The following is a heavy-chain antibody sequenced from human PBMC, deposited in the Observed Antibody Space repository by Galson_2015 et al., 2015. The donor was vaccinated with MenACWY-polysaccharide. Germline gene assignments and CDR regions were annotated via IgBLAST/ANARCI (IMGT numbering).Heavy chain of an antibody. CDR1: GFAYSTYW. J-gene: IGHJ4*02. CDR2: INSDGSTT. CDR3: AKYSSSSHAGDH. Sequence: SLRLSCAASGFAYSTYWMHWVRQSPGRGLVWVSHINSDGSTTNYADSVKGRFTNSRDNAKNTLYLQMNSLRAEDTAVYYCAKYSSSSHAGDHWGQGTLVTV. V-gene: IGHV3-74*01. D-gene: IGHD6-6*01.